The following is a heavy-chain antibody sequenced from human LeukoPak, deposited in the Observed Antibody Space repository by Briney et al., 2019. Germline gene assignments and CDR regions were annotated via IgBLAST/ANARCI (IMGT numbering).Heavy chain of an antibody. CDR2: IWYDGSNK. V-gene: IGHV3-33*01. Sequence: PGGSLRLSCAASGFTFSSYGMHWVRQAPGKGLEWVAVIWYDGSNKYYADSVKGRFTISRDNSKNTLYLQMNSLRAEDTAVYYCARGPYNYGNEADTFNIWGQGTMVTVST. CDR1: GFTFSSYG. D-gene: IGHD5-18*01. J-gene: IGHJ3*02. CDR3: ARGPYNYGNEADTFNI.